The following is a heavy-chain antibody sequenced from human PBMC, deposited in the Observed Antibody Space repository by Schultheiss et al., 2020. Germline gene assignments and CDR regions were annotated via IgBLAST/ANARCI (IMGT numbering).Heavy chain of an antibody. V-gene: IGHV6-1*01. CDR3: ARDPIHSGSYYRRYYYYGMDV. Sequence: SQTLSLTCAISGDSVSSNSAAWNWIRQSPSRGLEWLGRTYYRSKWYNDYAVSVKSRITINPDTSKNQFSLQLNSVTPEDTAVYYCARDPIHSGSYYRRYYYYGMDVWGQGTTVTASS. CDR1: GDSVSSNSAA. J-gene: IGHJ6*02. D-gene: IGHD1-26*01. CDR2: TYYRSKWYN.